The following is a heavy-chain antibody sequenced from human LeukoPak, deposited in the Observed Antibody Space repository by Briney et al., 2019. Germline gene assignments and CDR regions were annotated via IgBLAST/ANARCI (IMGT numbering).Heavy chain of an antibody. D-gene: IGHD3-22*01. CDR2: ISSSGSTI. CDR3: ARDYYDSSGPLDY. V-gene: IGHV3-11*04. Sequence: GGSLRLFCAASGFTFSDYYMRWIRQAPGKGLEWVSYISSSGSTIYYADSVKGRFTISRDNAKNSLYLQMNSLRAEDTAVYYCARDYYDSSGPLDYWGQGTLVTVSS. J-gene: IGHJ4*02. CDR1: GFTFSDYY.